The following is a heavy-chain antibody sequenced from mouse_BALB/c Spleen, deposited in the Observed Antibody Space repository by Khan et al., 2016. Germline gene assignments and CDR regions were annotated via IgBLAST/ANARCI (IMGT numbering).Heavy chain of an antibody. CDR3: ASGGNDEDYFDF. D-gene: IGHD2-3*01. V-gene: IGHV9-3-1*01. CDR1: GYIFTNFG. CDR2: INTNTVES. J-gene: IGHJ2*01. Sequence: QSELVQSGPELKKPGETVKISCKASGYIFTNFGMNWVKQAPGKGLKWMGWINTNTVESTYADDLKGRLAFSLETSATTAYLQINNLKNEDTATYFCASGGNDEDYFDFWGQGTTLTVSS.